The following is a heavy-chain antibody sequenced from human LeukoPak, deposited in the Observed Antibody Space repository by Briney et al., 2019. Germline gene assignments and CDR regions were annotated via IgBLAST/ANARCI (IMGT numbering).Heavy chain of an antibody. CDR3: AKSASVDYYDSSGSWNY. J-gene: IGHJ4*02. CDR2: ISDSGGST. CDR1: GFTFSSYA. D-gene: IGHD3-22*01. V-gene: IGHV3-23*01. Sequence: PGGSLSLYCAASGFTFSSYAMRWVRQAPGKGLEWVSAISDSGGSTYYADSVKGRFTISRDNSKNTLYLQMNSLRAEDTAVYYCAKSASVDYYDSSGSWNYWGQGTLVTVSS.